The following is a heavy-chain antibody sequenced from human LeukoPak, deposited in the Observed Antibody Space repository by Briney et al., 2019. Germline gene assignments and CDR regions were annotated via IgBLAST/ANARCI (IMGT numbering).Heavy chain of an antibody. V-gene: IGHV1-69*01. D-gene: IGHD6-13*01. CDR3: ASAIAAAGTGFDP. CDR2: IIPIFGTA. Sequence: VAAVKVSCKASGGTFSSYAISWVRQAPGQGLEWMGGIIPIFGTANYAQEFQGRVTITADESTSTAYMELSSLRSEDTAVYYCASAIAAAGTGFDPWGQGTLVTVSS. CDR1: GGTFSSYA. J-gene: IGHJ5*02.